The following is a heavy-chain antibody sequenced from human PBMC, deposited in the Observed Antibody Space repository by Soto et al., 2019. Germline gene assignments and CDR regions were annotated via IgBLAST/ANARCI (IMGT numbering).Heavy chain of an antibody. CDR2: ISYSGST. D-gene: IGHD6-13*01. Sequence: ETLSLTCTVSSDSISSYYWSWIRQPPGKRLEWIGYISYSGSTDYNPSLKSRVTISGDTSKNQFSLKVSSVTAADTAVYYCARGTSWQLPFDYWGQGTLVTVSS. J-gene: IGHJ4*02. V-gene: IGHV4-59*01. CDR1: SDSISSYY. CDR3: ARGTSWQLPFDY.